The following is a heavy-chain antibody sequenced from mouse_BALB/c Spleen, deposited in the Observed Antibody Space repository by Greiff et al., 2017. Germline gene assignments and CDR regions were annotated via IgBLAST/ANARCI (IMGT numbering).Heavy chain of an antibody. J-gene: IGHJ1*01. V-gene: IGHV3-2*02. D-gene: IGHD5-1*01. CDR3: ARRGEVPTYFDV. Sequence: DVKLQESGPGLVKPSQSLSLTCTVTGYSITSDYAWNWIRQFPGNKLEWMGYISYSGSTSYNPSLKSRISITRDTSKNQFFLQLNSVTTEDTATYYCARRGEVPTYFDVWGAGTTVTVSS. CDR2: ISYSGST. CDR1: GYSITSDYA.